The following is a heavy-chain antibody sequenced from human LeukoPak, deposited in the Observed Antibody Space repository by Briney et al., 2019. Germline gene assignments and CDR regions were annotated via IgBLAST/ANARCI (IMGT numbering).Heavy chain of an antibody. V-gene: IGHV3-53*01. CDR1: GFTVSSNY. D-gene: IGHD3-10*01. CDR3: ARDGSGWYFDL. CDR2: IYSGGGT. Sequence: GGSLRLSCAASGFTVSSNYMSWVPQAPGKGLEWVAVIYSGGGTYYADSVKGRFTISRDNSKNTLYLQMNSLRAEDTAVYYCARDGSGWYFDLWGRGTLVTVSS. J-gene: IGHJ2*01.